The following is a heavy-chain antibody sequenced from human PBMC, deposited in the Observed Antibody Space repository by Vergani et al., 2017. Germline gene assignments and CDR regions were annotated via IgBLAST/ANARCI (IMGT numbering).Heavy chain of an antibody. CDR1: GGPLSSYY. Sequence: QVQLQESGPGLVKPSETLSLPCTVSGGPLSSYYWTWIRQPPGKGLEWIGNIYYTGSTNYNPSLQSRVTMSVDTSNNQFSLRLSSVTAADTAVYYCARLSYDTTPCLQGGYDCWGQGTLVSVSS. V-gene: IGHV4-59*01. CDR3: ARLSYDTTPCLQGGYDC. CDR2: IYYTGST. J-gene: IGHJ4*02. D-gene: IGHD3-22*01.